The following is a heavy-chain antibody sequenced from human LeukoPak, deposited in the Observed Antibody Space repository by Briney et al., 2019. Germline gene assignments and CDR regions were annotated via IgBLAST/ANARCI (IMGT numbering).Heavy chain of an antibody. CDR1: GYTFSSYD. J-gene: IGHJ3*02. Sequence: ASVKVSCKASGYTFSSYDINWVRQATGQGLEWMGWMNPNSGNTGYAQKFQGRVTITTDESTSTAYMELSSLRSEDTAVYYCARSLATVDAFDIWGQGTMVTVSS. D-gene: IGHD1-26*01. CDR2: MNPNSGNT. V-gene: IGHV1-8*01. CDR3: ARSLATVDAFDI.